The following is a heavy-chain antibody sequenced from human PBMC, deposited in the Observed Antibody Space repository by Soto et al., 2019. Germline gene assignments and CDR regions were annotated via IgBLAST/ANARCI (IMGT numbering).Heavy chain of an antibody. V-gene: IGHV4-30-2*06. CDR3: ARDNSGCSDSDCYLSGWFDP. D-gene: IGHD3-22*01. CDR1: GGSISSGAYS. Sequence: QLQLRESGAGLVKPSETLSLTCTVSGGSISSGAYSWAWIRQSPGRGLEWLGFMYQSGSTYYSPSLGSRVTISIERSKNKMSLSLRSVSAADTAVYFCARDNSGCSDSDCYLSGWFDPWGQGTLVTVSS. J-gene: IGHJ5*02. CDR2: MYQSGST.